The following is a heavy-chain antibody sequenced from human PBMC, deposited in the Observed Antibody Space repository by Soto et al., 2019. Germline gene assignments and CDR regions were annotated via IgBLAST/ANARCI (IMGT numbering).Heavy chain of an antibody. V-gene: IGHV3-48*02. CDR2: ISSSSSTI. D-gene: IGHD3-10*01. J-gene: IGHJ6*02. CDR1: GFTFSSYS. Sequence: GGSLRLPCAASGFTFSSYSMNWVRQAPGKGLEWVSYISSSSSTIYYADSVKGRFTISRDNAKNSLYLQMNSLRDEDTAVYYCARVRGVPSDYYYGMDVWGQGTTVTVSS. CDR3: ARVRGVPSDYYYGMDV.